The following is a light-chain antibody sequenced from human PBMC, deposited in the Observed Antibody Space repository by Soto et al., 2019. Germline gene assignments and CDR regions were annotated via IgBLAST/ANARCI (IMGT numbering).Light chain of an antibody. CDR2: GAS. J-gene: IGKJ5*01. CDR1: QTTSGKY. Sequence: SPGTLSLSPGESATLSCRTSQTTSGKYLAWYQQRPGLAPRLLVYGASRRATGIPDRFRGSGSGTEFTLTISGLEPEDFAMYFCQHYSSSPPVPFGQRTRPAIK. CDR3: QHYSSSPPVP. V-gene: IGKV3-20*01.